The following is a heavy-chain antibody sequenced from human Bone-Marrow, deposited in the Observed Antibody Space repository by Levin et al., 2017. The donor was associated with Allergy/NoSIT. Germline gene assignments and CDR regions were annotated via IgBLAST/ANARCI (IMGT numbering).Heavy chain of an antibody. CDR1: GFSPTLYC. J-gene: IGHJ3*01. CDR3: AKDAMEWTLRGAFDV. V-gene: IGHV3-23*01. D-gene: IGHD3-3*01. CDR2: LPSFFSFP. Sequence: SVSLSCPPSGFSPTLYCMNWVRQALGKGLEWFSFLPSFFSFPPSSSSFKGRFTISRDNSKNTLFLQINSLRDDDTAVYYCAKDAMEWTLRGAFDVWGQGTMVAVSS.